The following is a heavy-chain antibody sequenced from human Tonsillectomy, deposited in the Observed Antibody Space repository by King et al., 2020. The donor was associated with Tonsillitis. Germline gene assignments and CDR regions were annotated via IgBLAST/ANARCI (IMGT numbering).Heavy chain of an antibody. Sequence: VQLVESGGGVVQPGRSLILSCAASGFSFSIHGMHWVRQAPGKGLEWVAGIWFDGSNKYYADTVKGRFSIARDNSQNTLYLQMNSLRAEDTAVYYCARGSGPPTAAAFDIWGQGTMVTVSS. CDR2: IWFDGSNK. CDR1: GFSFSIHG. CDR3: ARGSGPPTAAAFDI. J-gene: IGHJ3*02. D-gene: IGHD3-10*01. V-gene: IGHV3-33*08.